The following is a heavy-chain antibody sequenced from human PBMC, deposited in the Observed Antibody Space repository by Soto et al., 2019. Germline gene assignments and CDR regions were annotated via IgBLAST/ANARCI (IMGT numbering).Heavy chain of an antibody. CDR3: ARARVGAIIYYYYYGMDV. CDR1: GGSISSGDYY. D-gene: IGHD1-26*01. CDR2: IYYSGST. J-gene: IGHJ6*02. Sequence: SETLSLTCTVSGGSISSGDYYWSWIRQPPGKGLEWIGYIYYSGSTYYNPSLKSRVTISVDTSKNQFSLKLSSVTAADTAVYYCARARVGAIIYYYYYGMDVWGQGTTVT. V-gene: IGHV4-30-4*01.